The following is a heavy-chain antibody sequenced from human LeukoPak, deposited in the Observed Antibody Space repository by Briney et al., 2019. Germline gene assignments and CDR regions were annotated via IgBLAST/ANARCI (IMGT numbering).Heavy chain of an antibody. Sequence: SQTLSLTCAISGDSASSNSAAWNWIRQSPSRGLEWLGRTYYRSKWYNDYAVSVKSRITINPDTSKNQFSLQLNSVTPEDTAVYYCARCIEAAGKNNWFDPWGQGTLVTVSS. CDR1: GDSASSNSAA. J-gene: IGHJ5*02. D-gene: IGHD6-13*01. CDR2: TYYRSKWYN. V-gene: IGHV6-1*01. CDR3: ARCIEAAGKNNWFDP.